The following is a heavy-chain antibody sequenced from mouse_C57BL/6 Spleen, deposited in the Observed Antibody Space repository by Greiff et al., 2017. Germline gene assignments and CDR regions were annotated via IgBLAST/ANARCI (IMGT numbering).Heavy chain of an antibody. Sequence: QVHVKQPGAELVMPGASVKLSCKASGYTFTSYWMHWVKQRPGQGLEWIGEIDPSDSYTNYNQKFKGKSTLTVDKSSSTAYMQLSSLTSEDSAVYYFARSDYADYWGQGTTLTVSS. V-gene: IGHV1-69*01. CDR2: IDPSDSYT. D-gene: IGHD1-1*02. CDR3: ARSDYADY. J-gene: IGHJ2*01. CDR1: GYTFTSYW.